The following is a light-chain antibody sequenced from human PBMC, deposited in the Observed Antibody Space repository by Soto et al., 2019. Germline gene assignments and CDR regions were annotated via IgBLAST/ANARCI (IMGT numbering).Light chain of an antibody. V-gene: IGKV1-39*01. Sequence: DIQMTQSPSSLSASVGDRVAITCRASQTVGSFLNWYQQKPGKAPNLLIYAASSLRSGVPSRFSGSGSGTDFTLTINSLQPEDFGTYYCQQSYSIRTWTFGQGTKVDI. CDR1: QTVGSF. CDR3: QQSYSIRTWT. J-gene: IGKJ1*01. CDR2: AAS.